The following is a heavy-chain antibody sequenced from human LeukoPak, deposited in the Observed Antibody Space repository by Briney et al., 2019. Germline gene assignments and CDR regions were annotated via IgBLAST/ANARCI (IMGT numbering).Heavy chain of an antibody. J-gene: IGHJ4*02. CDR1: GFTFDDYA. V-gene: IGHV3-43*02. CDR3: AEEHIVVVGRFDF. D-gene: IGHD2-21*01. Sequence: GGSLRLSCAASGFTFDDYAMHWVRQAPGKGLEWVSLISGDGGSTYYADSVKGRFIISRDNSKNSLYLQMNSLRSEDTALYYCAEEHIVVVGRFDFWGQGTLVTVSS. CDR2: ISGDGGST.